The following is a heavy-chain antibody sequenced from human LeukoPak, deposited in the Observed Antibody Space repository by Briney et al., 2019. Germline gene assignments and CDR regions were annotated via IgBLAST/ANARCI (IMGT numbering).Heavy chain of an antibody. CDR2: ISSSSSYI. J-gene: IGHJ4*02. D-gene: IGHD3-22*01. CDR1: GFTFSSYS. CDR3: ARGENYYDSSGLYDY. V-gene: IGHV3-21*01. Sequence: GGSLRLSCAASGFTFSSYSMNWVRQAPGKGPEWVSSISSSSSYIYYADSVKGRFTISRDNAKNSLYLQMNSLRAEDTAVYYCARGENYYDSSGLYDYWGQGTLVTVSS.